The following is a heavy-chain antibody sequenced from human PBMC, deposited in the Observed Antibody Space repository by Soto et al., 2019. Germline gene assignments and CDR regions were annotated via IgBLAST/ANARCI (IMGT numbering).Heavy chain of an antibody. J-gene: IGHJ5*02. CDR3: ARLGGYVSVGYYYLWDA. Sequence: QLQLQESGPGLVKPSETLSLTCRVSDGSMNSDSSYWGWIRQPPGQVLEWIGVINHSGSTYHNLSLQCRVTMSVDASRNQFSLKLTSMTAADTAVYYCARLGGYVSVGYYYLWDAWGQGTLVTVSS. D-gene: IGHD3-22*01. CDR2: INHSGST. CDR1: DGSMNSDSSY. V-gene: IGHV4-39*01.